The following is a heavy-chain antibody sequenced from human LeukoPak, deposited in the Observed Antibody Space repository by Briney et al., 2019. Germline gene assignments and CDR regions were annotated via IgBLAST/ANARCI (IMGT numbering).Heavy chain of an antibody. CDR3: ARGLYSSSWYPTNYYYYYGMDV. Sequence: GGSLRLSCAASGFTFSNAWMSWVRQAPGKGLEWVAVIWYDGSNKYYADSVKGRFTISRDNSKNTLYLQMNSLRAEDTAVYYCARGLYSSSWYPTNYYYYYGMDVWGQGTTVTVSS. D-gene: IGHD6-13*01. CDR1: GFTFSNAW. V-gene: IGHV3-33*08. CDR2: IWYDGSNK. J-gene: IGHJ6*02.